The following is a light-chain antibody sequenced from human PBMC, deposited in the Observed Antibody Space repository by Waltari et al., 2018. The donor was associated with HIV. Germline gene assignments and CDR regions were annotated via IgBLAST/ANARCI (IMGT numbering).Light chain of an antibody. J-gene: IGLJ2*01. CDR2: EVS. CDR1: SSYVGGYNY. CDR3: SSYTSSSPVGV. V-gene: IGLV2-14*01. Sequence: QSALTQPASVSGSPGQSITIPCTGTSSYVGGYNYVSWYQQHPGRAPKLMIYEVSNRPSGVSNRFSGSKSGNTASLTISGLQAEDEADYYCSSYTSSSPVGVFGGGTKLTVL.